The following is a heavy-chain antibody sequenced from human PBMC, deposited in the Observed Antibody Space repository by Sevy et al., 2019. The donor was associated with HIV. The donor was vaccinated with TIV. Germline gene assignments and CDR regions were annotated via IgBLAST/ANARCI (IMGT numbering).Heavy chain of an antibody. Sequence: SETLSLTCAVSGYSISSGYYWGWIRQPPGKGLEWIGSIYHSGSTYYNPSLKSRVTISVDTSKNQFSLKLSSVTAADTAVYYCARESFGDLLGWGQGTLVTVSS. V-gene: IGHV4-38-2*02. CDR2: IYHSGST. D-gene: IGHD3-10*01. J-gene: IGHJ4*02. CDR3: ARESFGDLLG. CDR1: GYSISSGYY.